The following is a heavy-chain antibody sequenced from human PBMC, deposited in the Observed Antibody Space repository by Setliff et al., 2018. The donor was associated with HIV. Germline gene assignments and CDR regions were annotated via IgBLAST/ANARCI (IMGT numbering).Heavy chain of an antibody. D-gene: IGHD3-10*01. CDR3: ARKSVEISFGELATPFDL. V-gene: IGHV1-18*01. Sequence: ASVKVSCKASGYTFSTYSITWVRQAPGQGLEWRGWVSAYNGHTDFAQKFQGRITLTTDTSISTASMELDRLTSDDTAIFYCARKSVEISFGELATPFDLWGQGTAVAVSS. J-gene: IGHJ4*02. CDR2: VSAYNGHT. CDR1: GYTFSTYS.